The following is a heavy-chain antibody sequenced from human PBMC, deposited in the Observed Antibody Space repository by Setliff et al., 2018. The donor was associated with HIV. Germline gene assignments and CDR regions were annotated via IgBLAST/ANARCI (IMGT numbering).Heavy chain of an antibody. D-gene: IGHD3-10*01. CDR3: ATSPAGEILGSRPFYFDY. CDR2: INHSGST. V-gene: IGHV4-34*01. Sequence: TSETLSLTCAVYGGSFSGYYWSWIRQPPGKGLEWIGEINHSGSTNYNPSLKSRVTISVDTSKNQFSLKLSSVTAADTAVYYCATSPAGEILGSRPFYFDYWGQGTLVTVSS. J-gene: IGHJ4*02. CDR1: GGSFSGYY.